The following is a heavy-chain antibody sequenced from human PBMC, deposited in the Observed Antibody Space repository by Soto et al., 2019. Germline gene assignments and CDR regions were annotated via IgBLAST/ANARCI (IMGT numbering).Heavy chain of an antibody. J-gene: IGHJ5*02. D-gene: IGHD3-3*01. CDR3: ARGQRFSDWFDP. V-gene: IGHV4-4*07. CDR2: IYSSGNT. CDR1: GGTISGYY. Sequence: SETLSLTCSVSGGTISGYYWTWIRQPAGKGLGWIGRIYSSGNTKYNPSLQSRVTMSLDTSNNQFSLRLTSVTAADTAVYYCARGQRFSDWFDPWGQGTLVTVSS.